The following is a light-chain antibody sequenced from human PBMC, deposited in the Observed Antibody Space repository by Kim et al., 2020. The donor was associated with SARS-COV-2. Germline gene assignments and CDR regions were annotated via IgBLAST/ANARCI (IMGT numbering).Light chain of an antibody. CDR2: DAS. J-gene: IGKJ4*01. V-gene: IGKV3-11*01. CDR1: QTISSQ. CDR3: QQRRNWPLT. Sequence: LSPGERATLSCRASQTISSQLAWYQLKPGQAPRLLIYDASNRATGIPARFSGSGSGTDFTLTISSLEPEDFAVYYCQQRRNWPLTFGGGTKVDIK.